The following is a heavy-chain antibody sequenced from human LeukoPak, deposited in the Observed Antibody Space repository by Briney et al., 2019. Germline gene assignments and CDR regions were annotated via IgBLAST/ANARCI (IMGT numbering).Heavy chain of an antibody. Sequence: SETLTLTCSVSCDSIGSTLYYWGWIRQPPGKGLEWIGSIFYTGASSYSPSLKSRVTIFVDTSKSHFSLNLRSVSAADTAVYYCARGPVRARYYFDFWGQGTLVTVSS. J-gene: IGHJ4*02. V-gene: IGHV4-39*02. CDR1: CDSIGSTLYY. D-gene: IGHD1-1*01. CDR3: ARGPVRARYYFDF. CDR2: IFYTGAS.